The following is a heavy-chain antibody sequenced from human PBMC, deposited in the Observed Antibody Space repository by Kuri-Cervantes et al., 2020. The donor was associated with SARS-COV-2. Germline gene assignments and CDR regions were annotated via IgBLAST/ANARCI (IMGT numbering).Heavy chain of an antibody. J-gene: IGHJ6*03. CDR3: AKAGENYYYYYMDV. D-gene: IGHD3-16*01. CDR1: GFTFSSYG. V-gene: IGHV3-30*02. Sequence: GESLKISCAASGFTFSSYGMHWVRQAPGKGLEWVAFIRYDGSNKYYADSVWGRFTISRDNSKNTLYLQMNSLRAEDTAVYYCAKAGENYYYYYMDVWGKGTTVTVSS. CDR2: IRYDGSNK.